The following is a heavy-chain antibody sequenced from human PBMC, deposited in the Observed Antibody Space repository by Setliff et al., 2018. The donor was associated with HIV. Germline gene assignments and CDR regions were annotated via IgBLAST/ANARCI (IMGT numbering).Heavy chain of an antibody. CDR1: GYTFTSYG. CDR3: ATVGGVAARRDNWVDA. J-gene: IGHJ5*02. Sequence: ASVKVSCKASGYTFTSYGISWVRQAPGQGLEWMGWISAYNGNTNYAQKLQGRVTMTTDTSTSTAYMELRSLRSDDTAVYYCATVGGVAARRDNWVDAWGQGTLVTVSS. CDR2: ISAYNGNT. V-gene: IGHV1-18*01. D-gene: IGHD6-6*01.